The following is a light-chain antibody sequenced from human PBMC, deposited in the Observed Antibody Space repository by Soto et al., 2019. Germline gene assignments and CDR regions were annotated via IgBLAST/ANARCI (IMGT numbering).Light chain of an antibody. V-gene: IGLV1-44*01. Sequence: QSVLTQPPSASGTPGQRVTISCSGSSSNIGGNTVNWYQQLPGTAPKLLIYSNNQRAPGVPDRFSGSKSGTSASLAISGLQSEDEGDYYCAAWDDSLNGYVFGTGTKRTVL. CDR2: SNN. J-gene: IGLJ1*01. CDR3: AAWDDSLNGYV. CDR1: SSNIGGNT.